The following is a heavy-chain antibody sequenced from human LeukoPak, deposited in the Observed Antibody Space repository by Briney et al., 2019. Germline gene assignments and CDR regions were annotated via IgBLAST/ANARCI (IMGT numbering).Heavy chain of an antibody. CDR3: ARGEATVTTNYYYYYGMDV. D-gene: IGHD4-17*01. V-gene: IGHV4-34*01. CDR1: GGSFSGYY. Sequence: SETLSLTCAVYGGSFSGYYWSWIRQPPGKGLEWIGEINHSGSTNYNPSLKSRVTISVDTSKNQFSLKLSSVTAADTAVYYCARGEATVTTNYYYYYGMDVWGQGTTVTVSS. J-gene: IGHJ6*02. CDR2: INHSGST.